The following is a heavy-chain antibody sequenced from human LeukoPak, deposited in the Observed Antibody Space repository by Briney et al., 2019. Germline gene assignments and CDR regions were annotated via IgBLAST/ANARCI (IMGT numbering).Heavy chain of an antibody. D-gene: IGHD5-12*01. J-gene: IGHJ4*02. CDR2: ISSSSSYI. Sequence: GGSLRLSCAAAGFTFSSYSMNWVHQAPGKGLEWVSSISSSSSYIYYADSVKGRFTISRDNAKNSLYLQMNSLRAEDTAVYYCIYGGYTRDLDYWGQGTLVTVSS. CDR1: GFTFSSYS. V-gene: IGHV3-21*01. CDR3: IYGGYTRDLDY.